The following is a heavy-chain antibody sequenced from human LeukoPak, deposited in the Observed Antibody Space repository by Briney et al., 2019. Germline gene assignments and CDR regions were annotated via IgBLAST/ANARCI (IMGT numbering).Heavy chain of an antibody. V-gene: IGHV3-43D*03. D-gene: IGHD7-27*01. CDR3: AKGATNWGGFDY. J-gene: IGHJ4*02. CDR1: GFTFDDYA. Sequence: GGSLRLSCAASGFTFDDYAMHWVRQAPGKGLEWVSLISWDGGSTYYADSVKGRFTISRDNSKNSLYLQMNSLRAEDTALYYCAKGATNWGGFDYWGQGTLVTVSS. CDR2: ISWDGGST.